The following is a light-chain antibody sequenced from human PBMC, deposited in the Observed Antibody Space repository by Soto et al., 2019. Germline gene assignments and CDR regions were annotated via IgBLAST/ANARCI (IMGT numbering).Light chain of an antibody. CDR2: EVN. V-gene: IGLV2-8*01. J-gene: IGLJ2*01. CDR1: SGDVGGYNF. CDR3: SSYAGSSNFGVA. Sequence: QSVLTQPPSASGSPGQTVTISCTGTSGDVGGYNFVSWYQHHPGKAPKLMIYEVNKRPSGVPDRFSGSKSGNTASLTVSGLQAEDEADYCCSSYAGSSNFGVAFGGGTKLTVL.